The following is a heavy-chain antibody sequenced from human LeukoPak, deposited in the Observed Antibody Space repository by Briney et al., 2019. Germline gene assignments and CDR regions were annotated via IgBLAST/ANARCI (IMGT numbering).Heavy chain of an antibody. CDR1: GFTFSSYG. V-gene: IGHV3-30*18. Sequence: PGGSLRLSCAASGFTFSSYGMHWVRQAPGKGLEWVAIISYDGSNKYYADSVKGRFTISRDNSKNTLYLQMNSLRAEDTAVYYCAKYRETRIAAAGAFDYWGQGTLVTVSS. CDR3: AKYRETRIAAAGAFDY. D-gene: IGHD6-13*01. J-gene: IGHJ4*02. CDR2: ISYDGSNK.